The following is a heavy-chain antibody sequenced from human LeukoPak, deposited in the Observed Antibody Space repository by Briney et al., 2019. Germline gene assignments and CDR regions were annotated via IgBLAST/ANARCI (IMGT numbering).Heavy chain of an antibody. CDR1: GFTFSSYA. CDR3: AKDQDYDSSGYYYYYYGMDV. J-gene: IGHJ6*02. CDR2: ISYDGNNK. D-gene: IGHD3-22*01. V-gene: IGHV3-30*04. Sequence: GGSLRLSCAASGFTFSSYAIHWVRQAPGKGLEWVAVISYDGNNKYYADSVKGRFTISRDNSKNTLFLQMNSLRAEDTAVYYCAKDQDYDSSGYYYYYYGMDVWGQGTTVTVSS.